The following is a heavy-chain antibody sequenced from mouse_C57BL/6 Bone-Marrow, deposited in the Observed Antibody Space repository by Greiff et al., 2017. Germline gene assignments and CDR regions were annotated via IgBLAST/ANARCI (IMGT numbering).Heavy chain of an antibody. CDR3: ASHDYDEGY. CDR1: GYTFTSYW. J-gene: IGHJ2*01. D-gene: IGHD2-4*01. V-gene: IGHV1-61*01. CDR2: IYPSDSET. Sequence: QVQLQQPGAELVRPGSSVKLSCKASGYTFTSYWMDWVQQRPGQGLEWIGNIYPSDSETHYNQKFKDKATLTVDKSSSTAYMQLSSLTSEDSAVYYCASHDYDEGYWGQGTTLTVSS.